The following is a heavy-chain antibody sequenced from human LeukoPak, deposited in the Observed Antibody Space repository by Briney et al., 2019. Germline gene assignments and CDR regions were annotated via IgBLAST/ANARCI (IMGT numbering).Heavy chain of an antibody. CDR1: GFTFSNYN. CDR2: ISSSSGTI. D-gene: IGHD3-10*01. V-gene: IGHV3-48*01. CDR3: ARDHEYYYGSGDYYCYMDV. J-gene: IGHJ6*03. Sequence: GGSLRLSCAASGFTFSNYNMNWVRQAPGRGLEWVSYISSSSGTIYYADSVKGRFTISRDNAKNSLYLQMNSLRAEDTAMYYCARDHEYYYGSGDYYCYMDVWGKGTTVTVSS.